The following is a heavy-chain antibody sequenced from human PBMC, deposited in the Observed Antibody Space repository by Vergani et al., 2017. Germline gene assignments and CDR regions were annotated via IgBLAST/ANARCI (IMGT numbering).Heavy chain of an antibody. Sequence: VQLVESGGGLIQPGGSLRLSCAASGFTVSSNYMSWVRQAPGKGLEWVSYISSSGSTIYYADSVKGRFTISRDNAKNSLYLQMNSLRAEDTALYYCARVWADYDILTGYLDYWGQGTLVTVSS. D-gene: IGHD3-9*01. CDR3: ARVWADYDILTGYLDY. CDR1: GFTVSSNY. V-gene: IGHV3-11*01. CDR2: ISSSGSTI. J-gene: IGHJ4*02.